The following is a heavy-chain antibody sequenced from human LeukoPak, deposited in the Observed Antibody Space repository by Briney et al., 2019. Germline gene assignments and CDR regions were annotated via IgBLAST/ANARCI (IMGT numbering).Heavy chain of an antibody. CDR3: ARDRGNLYSYCMDV. J-gene: IGHJ6*01. CDR1: GFTFSGYA. CDR2: ISSDGSKI. V-gene: IGHV3-30*04. Sequence: GRSLRLSCAASGFTFSGYAMHWVRQAPGTGLEWVAIISSDGSKIYYADSVKGRFTISRDNSKNTLYLQMNSLRAEDTAVYYCARDRGNLYSYCMDVWAQGTTDTVSS.